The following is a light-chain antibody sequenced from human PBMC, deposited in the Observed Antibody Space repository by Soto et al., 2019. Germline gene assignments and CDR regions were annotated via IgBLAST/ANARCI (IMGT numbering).Light chain of an antibody. V-gene: IGLV2-14*03. CDR2: DVS. CDR3: SSYTSSSTLYV. Sequence: QSALTQPASVSGSPGQSITISCTGTSSDVGGYHYVSWYQQHPGKAPKLMIYDVSNRPSGVSNRFSGFKSVNTASLTISGLQAEDEADYYCSSYTSSSTLYVFGTGTQLTVL. J-gene: IGLJ1*01. CDR1: SSDVGGYHY.